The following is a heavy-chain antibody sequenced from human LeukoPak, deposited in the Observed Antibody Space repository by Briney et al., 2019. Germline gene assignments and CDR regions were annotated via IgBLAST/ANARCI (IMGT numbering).Heavy chain of an antibody. Sequence: GGSLRLSCAASGFTVSSNYMSWVRQAPGKGLEWVSGIYSGGSTYYADSVKGRFTISRDNSKNTLYLQMNSLRAEDTAVYYCARDSYLYGDYGPWGQGTLVTVSS. V-gene: IGHV3-66*01. CDR1: GFTVSSNY. D-gene: IGHD4-17*01. J-gene: IGHJ5*02. CDR3: ARDSYLYGDYGP. CDR2: IYSGGST.